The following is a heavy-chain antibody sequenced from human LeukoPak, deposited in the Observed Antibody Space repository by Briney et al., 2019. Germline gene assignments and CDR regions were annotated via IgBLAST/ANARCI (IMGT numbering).Heavy chain of an antibody. J-gene: IGHJ3*01. V-gene: IGHV3-7*01. CDR2: IKQDESEK. Sequence: QSGGSLRLSCAVSGFNFNSYWMNWVRQAPGKGLEWVANIKQDESEKNYVDSVKGRFTISRDNANNLLHLQMNNLRADDTAVYYCARRSGYYWDAFDVWGQGTMVTVSS. D-gene: IGHD3-22*01. CDR1: GFNFNSYW. CDR3: ARRSGYYWDAFDV.